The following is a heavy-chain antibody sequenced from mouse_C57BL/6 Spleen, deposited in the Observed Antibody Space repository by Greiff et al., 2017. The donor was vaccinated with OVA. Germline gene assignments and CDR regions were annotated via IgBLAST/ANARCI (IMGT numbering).Heavy chain of an antibody. Sequence: QVQLQQPGAELVMPGASVKLSCKASGYTFTSYWMHWVKQRPGQGLEWIGEIDPSDSYTNYNQKFKGKSTLTVAKSSSTAYMQLSSLTSEDSAVYYCARRGPWYFDVWGTGTTVTVSS. CDR2: IDPSDSYT. CDR1: GYTFTSYW. CDR3: ARRGPWYFDV. V-gene: IGHV1-69*01. J-gene: IGHJ1*03.